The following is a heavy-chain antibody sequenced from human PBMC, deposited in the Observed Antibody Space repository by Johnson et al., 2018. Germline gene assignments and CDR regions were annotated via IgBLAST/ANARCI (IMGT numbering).Heavy chain of an antibody. Sequence: EVQLVETGGGLVKPGGSLRLSCAASGFTFSSYSFNWARQAPGKGLEWVSSISSSTSYIYYADSVKGRFLSSRDNAKNSLYLQMNRLRAEDTAVYYCARGYYYDSSGYGAFDSGGQGTLVTVSS. D-gene: IGHD3-22*01. CDR3: ARGYYYDSSGYGAFDS. CDR2: ISSSTSYI. J-gene: IGHJ3*02. CDR1: GFTFSSYS. V-gene: IGHV3-21*01.